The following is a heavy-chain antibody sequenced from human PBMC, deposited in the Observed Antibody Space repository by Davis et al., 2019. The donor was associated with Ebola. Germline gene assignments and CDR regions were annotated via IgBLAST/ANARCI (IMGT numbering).Heavy chain of an antibody. Sequence: PGGSLRLSCAASGFTFSSYAMHWVRQAPGKGLEWVAVISYDGSNKYYADSVKGRFTISRDNSKNTLYLQMNSLRAEDTAIYYCAKDMYSGSSVDFDYWGQGTLVTVSS. D-gene: IGHD1-26*01. CDR3: AKDMYSGSSVDFDY. CDR2: ISYDGSNK. CDR1: GFTFSSYA. V-gene: IGHV3-30-3*01. J-gene: IGHJ4*02.